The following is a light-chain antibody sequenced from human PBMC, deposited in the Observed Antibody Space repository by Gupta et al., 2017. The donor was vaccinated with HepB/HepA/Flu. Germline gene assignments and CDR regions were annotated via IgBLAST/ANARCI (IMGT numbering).Light chain of an antibody. CDR3: QQDHTIPWT. CDR2: WAS. V-gene: IGKV4-1*01. CDR1: QSVLYSSDNNNY. J-gene: IGKJ1*01. Sequence: DIVMTQSPASLAVSLGERATINCKSSQSVLYSSDNNNYLSWYQQKPGQPPKLLIYWASAREYGVPDRFSASGSGTDFTLTISSLQAEDVAVYYCQQDHTIPWTFGQRTKVEIK.